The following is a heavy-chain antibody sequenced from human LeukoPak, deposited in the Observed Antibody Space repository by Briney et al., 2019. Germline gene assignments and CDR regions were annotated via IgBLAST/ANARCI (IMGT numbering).Heavy chain of an antibody. D-gene: IGHD4-11*01. CDR2: IIPIFGTA. J-gene: IGHJ4*02. CDR1: GGTFSSYA. Sequence: GASVKVSCKASGGTFSSYAISWVRQAPGQGLEWMGGIIPIFGTANYAQKFQGRVTITADESTSTAYMELSSLRSEDTAVYYCARDVYWYGPSEVTRYFDYWGQGTLVTVSS. V-gene: IGHV1-69*01. CDR3: ARDVYWYGPSEVTRYFDY.